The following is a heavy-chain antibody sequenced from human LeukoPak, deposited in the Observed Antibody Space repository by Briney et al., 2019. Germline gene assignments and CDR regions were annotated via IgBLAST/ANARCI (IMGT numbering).Heavy chain of an antibody. D-gene: IGHD3-10*01. CDR2: ISGSGGST. CDR3: AKDLICFGELLYYTAC. Sequence: GGSLRLSCAASGFTFSSYAMSWVRQAPGKGLEWVSAISGSGGSTYYADSVKGRFTISRDNSKNTPYLQMNSLRAEDTAVYYCAKDLICFGELLYYTACWGEGSLVTVSS. CDR1: GFTFSSYA. J-gene: IGHJ4*02. V-gene: IGHV3-23*01.